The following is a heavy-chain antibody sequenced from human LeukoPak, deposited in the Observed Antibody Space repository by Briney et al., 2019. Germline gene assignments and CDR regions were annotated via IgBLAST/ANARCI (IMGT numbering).Heavy chain of an antibody. J-gene: IGHJ4*02. Sequence: SETLSLTCTVSGGSINSFYWTWIRQPAGKGLEWIGRIYSSGSTNFNPSLKSRVTMSVDTSKNQFFLNLTSPTAADTAVYYCVREAAVGYYFDSWGQGTLVTVSS. CDR3: VREAAVGYYFDS. CDR2: IYSSGST. CDR1: GGSINSFY. V-gene: IGHV4-4*07. D-gene: IGHD1-26*01.